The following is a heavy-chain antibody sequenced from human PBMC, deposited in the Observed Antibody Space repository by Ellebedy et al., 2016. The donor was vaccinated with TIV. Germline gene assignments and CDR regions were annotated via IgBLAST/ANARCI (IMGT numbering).Heavy chain of an antibody. CDR3: ARASDSSTHRPFDY. D-gene: IGHD6-13*01. CDR1: AYTFTTYD. Sequence: AASVKVSCKASAYTFTTYDINWVRQAPGQRLEWMGWMSPHNGNTGYAQKFQGRVTMTRDTSISTAYMELSTLTSEDTAVYYCARASDSSTHRPFDYWGQGILVTVSS. V-gene: IGHV1-8*01. CDR2: MSPHNGNT. J-gene: IGHJ4*02.